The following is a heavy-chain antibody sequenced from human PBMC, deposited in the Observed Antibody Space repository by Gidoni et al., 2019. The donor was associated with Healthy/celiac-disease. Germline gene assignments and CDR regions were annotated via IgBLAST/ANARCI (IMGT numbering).Heavy chain of an antibody. CDR1: GFTFSSYA. D-gene: IGHD6-19*01. CDR2: ISCSGGST. Sequence: EVQLLESGGGLVQPGGSLRLSCAASGFTFSSYALRLVRQATGKGLEWVSAISCSGGSTYYADSVKGRFTISRDNSKNPLYLQMNSLRAEDTAVYYCAKAVAGLGLFDYWGQGTLVTVSS. V-gene: IGHV3-23*01. J-gene: IGHJ4*02. CDR3: AKAVAGLGLFDY.